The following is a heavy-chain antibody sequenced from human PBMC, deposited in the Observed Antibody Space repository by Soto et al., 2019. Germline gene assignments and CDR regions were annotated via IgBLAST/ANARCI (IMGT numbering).Heavy chain of an antibody. V-gene: IGHV1-18*01. CDR2: ISAYNGNK. Sequence: QVQLVQSGTEGKKPGASVKVSCKTSGYTFTGYGISWVRQAPGQGLEWMGWISAYNGNKHYAQKFQGRVTMTTDTSTSAAYMELRSLISDDTAMYYCVRDRGAYTSGWVGNVWGPGTLVTVSS. J-gene: IGHJ4*02. D-gene: IGHD6-19*01. CDR1: GYTFTGYG. CDR3: VRDRGAYTSGWVGNV.